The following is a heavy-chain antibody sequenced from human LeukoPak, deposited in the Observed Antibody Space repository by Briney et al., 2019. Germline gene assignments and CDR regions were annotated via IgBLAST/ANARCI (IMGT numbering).Heavy chain of an antibody. CDR3: TTDPIVGDNWEIFDY. J-gene: IGHJ4*02. Sequence: GGSLRLSCAAFGFTFSNAWMSWVRQAPGKGLEWVGRIKSKTDGGTTDYAAPVKGRFTISRDDSKNTLYLQMNSLKTEDTAVYYCTTDPIVGDNWEIFDYWGQGTLVTVSS. CDR2: IKSKTDGGTT. V-gene: IGHV3-15*01. D-gene: IGHD1-26*01. CDR1: GFTFSNAW.